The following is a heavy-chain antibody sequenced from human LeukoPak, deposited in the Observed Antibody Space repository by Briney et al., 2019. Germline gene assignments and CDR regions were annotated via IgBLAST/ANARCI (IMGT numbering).Heavy chain of an antibody. CDR2: INHSGST. J-gene: IGHJ5*02. Sequence: PSETLSLTCAVYGGSFSGYYWSWIRQPPGKGLEWIGEINHSGSTNYNPSPKSRVTISVDTSKNQFSLKLSSVTAADTAVYYCAREKGVGSGSYNWFDPWGQGTLVTVSS. V-gene: IGHV4-34*01. D-gene: IGHD3-10*01. CDR1: GGSFSGYY. CDR3: AREKGVGSGSYNWFDP.